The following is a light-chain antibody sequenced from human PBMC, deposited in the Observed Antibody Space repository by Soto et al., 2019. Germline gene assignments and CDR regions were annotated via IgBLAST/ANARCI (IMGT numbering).Light chain of an antibody. CDR2: GAS. CDR3: QHCGSSLFT. J-gene: IGKJ3*01. V-gene: IGKV3-20*01. CDR1: QRLSSSF. Sequence: EIVLTQSPGTLSLSPGERATLSCRASQRLSSSFLAWYQQKPGQAPRLLIYGASTRATGIPDRFDGSGSGTDFTLTISRLEPEDSAVYYCQHCGSSLFTFGPGTKVDIK.